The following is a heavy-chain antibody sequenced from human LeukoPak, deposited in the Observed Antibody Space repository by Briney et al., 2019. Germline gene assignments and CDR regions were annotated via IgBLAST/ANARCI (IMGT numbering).Heavy chain of an antibody. CDR3: ARGRVSSSTWYSTYYYYFYMDV. CDR2: VDHTGST. Sequence: PSETLSLTCTVSDDSITMYYWTWIRQPPGKGLEWIGYVDHTGSTKFNPSLNGRVSISRDTSKNLFSLRLRSVTAADTAVYFCARGRVSSSTWYSTYYYYFYMDVWGKGTTVTVSS. D-gene: IGHD4-11*01. CDR1: DDSITMYY. V-gene: IGHV4-59*01. J-gene: IGHJ6*03.